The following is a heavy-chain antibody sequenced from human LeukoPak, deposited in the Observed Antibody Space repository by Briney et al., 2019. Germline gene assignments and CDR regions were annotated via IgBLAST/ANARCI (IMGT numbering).Heavy chain of an antibody. CDR3: ARELVETVVVPAAKPNYYYYGMDV. Sequence: GGSLRLSCAASGFSVSRNYMSWVRQAPGKGREWVSVIYSGGSTYYADSVKGRFTIARHNSKNTLYLQMNSLRAEDTAVYYCARELVETVVVPAAKPNYYYYGMDVWGQGTTVTVSS. CDR1: GFSVSRNY. D-gene: IGHD2-2*03. CDR2: IYSGGST. J-gene: IGHJ6*02. V-gene: IGHV3-53*04.